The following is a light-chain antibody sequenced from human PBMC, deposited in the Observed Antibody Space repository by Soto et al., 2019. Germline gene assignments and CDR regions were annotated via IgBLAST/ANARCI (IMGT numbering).Light chain of an antibody. V-gene: IGKV1-5*03. Sequence: DIQMTQSPSTLSASVGDRVTITCRASQSISSWLAWYQQKPGKAPKLLIYKASSFESGVPSRFSGSGSGTDFTLTISSLQPDDFATYYCQQYNSYLWTFGQGTKVEIK. CDR1: QSISSW. CDR3: QQYNSYLWT. J-gene: IGKJ1*01. CDR2: KAS.